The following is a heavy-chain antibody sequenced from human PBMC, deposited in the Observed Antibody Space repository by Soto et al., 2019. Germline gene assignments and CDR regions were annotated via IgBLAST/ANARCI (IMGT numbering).Heavy chain of an antibody. V-gene: IGHV1-18*01. CDR2: IGAYNGNT. CDR3: ARGGTAYYDFWSGYEFDDY. CDR1: GYTFTSYG. D-gene: IGHD3-3*01. J-gene: IGHJ4*02. Sequence: ASVKVSCKASGYTFTSYGISWVRQAPGQGLEWMGWIGAYNGNTNYAQKLQGRVTMTTDTSTSTAYMELRSLRSDDTAVYYCARGGTAYYDFWSGYEFDDYWGQGTLVTVSS.